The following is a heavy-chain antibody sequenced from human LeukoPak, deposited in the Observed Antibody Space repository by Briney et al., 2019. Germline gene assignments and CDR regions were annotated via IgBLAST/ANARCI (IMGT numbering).Heavy chain of an antibody. Sequence: TGGSLRLSCAVSGFTFRGYGMHWVRQAPGQGLEYMAAISADGGTTYHANSVKGRFTISRDNSKNTVYLQMGRLRTGDTAVYYCARGRGGPPFENWGEGAL. CDR3: ARGRGGPPFEN. CDR1: GFTFRGYG. J-gene: IGHJ4*02. V-gene: IGHV3-64*01. CDR2: ISADGGTT.